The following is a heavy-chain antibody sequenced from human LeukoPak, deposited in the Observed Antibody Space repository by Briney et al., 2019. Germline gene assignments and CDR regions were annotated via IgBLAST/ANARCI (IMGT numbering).Heavy chain of an antibody. CDR2: LGGSGGNT. J-gene: IGHJ4*02. Sequence: GGSLRLSCTASGFTFSSYAMSWVRQAPGKGLEWVSALGGSGGNTYYADSVKGRFTISRDNSKNTLYLQMNSLRAQDTAKYYCAKVASLCTSTSCVRGGFDYWGQGTLVTVSS. V-gene: IGHV3-23*01. CDR3: AKVASLCTSTSCVRGGFDY. D-gene: IGHD2-2*01. CDR1: GFTFSSYA.